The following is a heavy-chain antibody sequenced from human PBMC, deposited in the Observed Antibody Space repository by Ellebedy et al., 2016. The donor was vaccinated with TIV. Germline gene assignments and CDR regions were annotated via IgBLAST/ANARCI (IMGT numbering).Heavy chain of an antibody. CDR3: SRGRRGGSGTDLTEYFQH. CDR1: GFTFGDYA. CDR2: IRRETYGGTT. V-gene: IGHV3-49*03. D-gene: IGHD3-10*01. J-gene: IGHJ1*01. Sequence: GESLKISCTASGFTFGDYAMSWFRQAPGKGLEWVGFIRRETYGGTTEYAASVKGRFTISRDDSKSIAHLQMNSLKTEDTTVYYCSRGRRGGSGTDLTEYFQHWGQGTLVTVSS.